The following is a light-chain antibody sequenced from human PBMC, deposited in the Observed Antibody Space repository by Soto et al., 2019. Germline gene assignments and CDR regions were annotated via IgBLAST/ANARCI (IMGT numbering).Light chain of an antibody. V-gene: IGKV1-5*03. CDR2: KAS. CDR1: QSISNW. Sequence: DIQMTQSPSTLSASVGDRVIITCRASQSISNWLAWYQQKPGKAPKLLIYKASSLESGVPSRFGGSGSGTEFTLTISSLQPDDFATYYCQQYNPYSTFGQGTKVDI. J-gene: IGKJ1*01. CDR3: QQYNPYST.